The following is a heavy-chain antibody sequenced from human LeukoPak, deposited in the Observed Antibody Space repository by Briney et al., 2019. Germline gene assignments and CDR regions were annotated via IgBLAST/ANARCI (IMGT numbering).Heavy chain of an antibody. CDR2: LNLDGSDK. J-gene: IGHJ3*02. Sequence: GSLRLSCVVSGFTFSESWMSWVRQAPGKGLGWVASLNLDGSDKYYVDSVKGRFTISRDNAKNSLYLQMNSLRAEDTAVYYCARVGYDYVWGSYRSDDAFDIWGQGTMVTVSS. CDR1: GFTFSESW. D-gene: IGHD3-16*02. CDR3: ARVGYDYVWGSYRSDDAFDI. V-gene: IGHV3-7*03.